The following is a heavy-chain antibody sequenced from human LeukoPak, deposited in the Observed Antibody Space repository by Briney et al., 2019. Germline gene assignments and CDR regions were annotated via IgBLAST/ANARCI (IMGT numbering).Heavy chain of an antibody. CDR3: ARDRVAAAYYFDY. CDR1: GGSISSSNW. CDR2: IYHSGST. V-gene: IGHV4-4*02. D-gene: IGHD6-13*01. J-gene: IGHJ4*02. Sequence: PSETLSLTCTVSGGSISSSNWWSWVRQPPGKGLEWIGEIYHSGSTNYNPSLKSRVTISVDKSKNQFSLKLSSVTAADTAVYYCARDRVAAAYYFDYWGQGTLVTVSS.